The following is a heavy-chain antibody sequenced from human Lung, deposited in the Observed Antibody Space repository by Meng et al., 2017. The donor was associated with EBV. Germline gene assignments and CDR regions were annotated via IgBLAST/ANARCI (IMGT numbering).Heavy chain of an antibody. CDR2: INHSGST. D-gene: IGHD6-19*01. CDR3: ARSYSSGWYTLFDY. V-gene: IGHV4-34*01. J-gene: IGHJ4*02. Sequence: QVQLQQGGAGLLKPSETLSLTCAVYGGSFSGYYWSWIRQPPGKGLEWIGEINHSGSTNYNPSLKSRVTISVDTSKNQFSLKLSSVTAADTAVYYCARSYSSGWYTLFDYWGQGTLVTVSS. CDR1: GGSFSGYY.